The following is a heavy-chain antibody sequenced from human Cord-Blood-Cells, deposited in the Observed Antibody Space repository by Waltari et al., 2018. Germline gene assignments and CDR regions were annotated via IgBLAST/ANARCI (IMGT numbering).Heavy chain of an antibody. CDR2: INHGGSP. D-gene: IGHD3-10*01. CDR3: ARGLQVRWFGECDY. CDR1: GGSFSGYY. V-gene: IGHV4-34*01. Sequence: QVQLQQWGAGLLKPSETLSLTCAVYGGSFSGYYWSWIRQPPGKGLEWIGEINHGGSPTHNPSVTRRVTISLDTSKNQFSPKLSSVSAADTAVYYCARGLQVRWFGECDYWGQGTLVTVSS. J-gene: IGHJ4*02.